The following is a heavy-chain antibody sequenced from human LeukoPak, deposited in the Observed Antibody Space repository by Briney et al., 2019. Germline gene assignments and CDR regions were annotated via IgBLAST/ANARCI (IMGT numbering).Heavy chain of an antibody. D-gene: IGHD3-22*01. V-gene: IGHV4-39*01. J-gene: IGHJ4*02. CDR3: ASAFPWDYYDSSGFLS. Sequence: SETLTLTCTVSGGSISSSSYYWGWIRQPPGKGLEWIGSIYYSGSTYYNPSLKSRVTISVDTSKNQFSLKLSSVTAADTAVYYCASAFPWDYYDSSGFLSWGQGTLVTVSS. CDR2: IYYSGST. CDR1: GGSISSSSYY.